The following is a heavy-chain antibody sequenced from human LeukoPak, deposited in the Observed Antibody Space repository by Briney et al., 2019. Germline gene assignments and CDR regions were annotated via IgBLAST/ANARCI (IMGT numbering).Heavy chain of an antibody. Sequence: GGSLRLSCAASGFTFSSYEMNWVRQAPGKGLEWVSYIGSSGSPIYYADSVKGRFTISRDNAKNALYLQMNSLRAEDTAVYYCARVKAVAGTSDAFDIWGQGTLVTVSS. V-gene: IGHV3-48*03. CDR2: IGSSGSPI. CDR3: ARVKAVAGTSDAFDI. D-gene: IGHD6-19*01. CDR1: GFTFSSYE. J-gene: IGHJ3*02.